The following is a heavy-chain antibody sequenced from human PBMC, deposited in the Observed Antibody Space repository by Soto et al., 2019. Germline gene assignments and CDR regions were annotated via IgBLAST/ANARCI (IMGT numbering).Heavy chain of an antibody. CDR1: GGSLSSGGFS. J-gene: IGHJ4*02. Sequence: LSLTCAVSGGSLSSGGFSWSSIRLPPGKGLEWIGYIYHSGSTYYNPSLKSRVTISVDRSKNQFSLKLSSVTAADTAVYYCASGQQLVRNYWGQGTLVTVSS. CDR3: ASGQQLVRNY. V-gene: IGHV4-30-2*01. D-gene: IGHD6-13*01. CDR2: IYHSGST.